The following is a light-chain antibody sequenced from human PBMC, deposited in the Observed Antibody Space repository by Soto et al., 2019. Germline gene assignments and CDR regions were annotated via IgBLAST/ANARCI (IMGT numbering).Light chain of an antibody. Sequence: QLVLTQSPSASASLGASVKVTCTLSSGHSNYAIAWHQQQPEKGPRYLMRLNSDGSHNKGDGIPDRFSGSSSGAERYLIISSLQSEDEADYYCQTWGTGIVVFGGGTKLTVL. CDR2: LNSDGSH. J-gene: IGLJ3*02. V-gene: IGLV4-69*01. CDR3: QTWGTGIVV. CDR1: SGHSNYA.